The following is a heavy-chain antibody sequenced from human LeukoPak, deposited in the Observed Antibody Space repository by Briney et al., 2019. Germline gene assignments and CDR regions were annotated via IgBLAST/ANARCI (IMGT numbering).Heavy chain of an antibody. CDR2: INHSGST. J-gene: IGHJ6*03. V-gene: IGHV4-34*01. CDR3: ARRRSAANYYYYYYMDV. Sequence: SETLSLTCAVYGGSFSGYYWSWIRQPPGKGLEWIGEINHSGSTNYNPSLKSLVTISADTSQNHFSLKLSSVPAAHTAVYYCARRRSAANYYYYYYMDVWGKGTTVTISS. D-gene: IGHD3-10*01. CDR1: GGSFSGYY.